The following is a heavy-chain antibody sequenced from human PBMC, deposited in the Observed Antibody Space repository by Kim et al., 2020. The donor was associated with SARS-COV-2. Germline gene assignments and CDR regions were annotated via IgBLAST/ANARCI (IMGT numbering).Heavy chain of an antibody. CDR3: ARTLRYFDWLPRAFDI. V-gene: IGHV1-3*01. Sequence: ASVKVSCKASGYTFTSYAMHWVRQAPGQRLEWMGWNNAGNGNTKYSQKFQGRVTITRDTSASTAYMELSSLRSEDTAVYYCARTLRYFDWLPRAFDIWGQGTMVTVSS. CDR2: NNAGNGNT. D-gene: IGHD3-9*01. CDR1: GYTFTSYA. J-gene: IGHJ3*02.